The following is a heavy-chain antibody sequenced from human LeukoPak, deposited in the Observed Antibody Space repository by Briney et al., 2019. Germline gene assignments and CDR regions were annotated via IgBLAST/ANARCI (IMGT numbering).Heavy chain of an antibody. CDR2: ISGSDGYT. J-gene: IGHJ4*02. CDR1: GFTFSSYA. D-gene: IGHD6-6*01. CDR3: ARDRSIAARLDY. V-gene: IGHV3-23*01. Sequence: PGGSLRLSCGASGFTFSSYAMSWVRQAPGKGLEWVLGISGSDGYTYYADSVKGRFTISRDNSKNTLSLQMNSLRAEDTAVYYCARDRSIAARLDYWGQGTLVTVSS.